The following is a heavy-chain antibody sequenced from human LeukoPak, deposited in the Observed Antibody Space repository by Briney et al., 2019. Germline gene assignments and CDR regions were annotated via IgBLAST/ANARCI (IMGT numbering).Heavy chain of an antibody. CDR3: AAEDGGSNWFDP. V-gene: IGHV4-59*01. CDR2: VHYSGST. D-gene: IGHD3-16*01. J-gene: IGHJ5*02. Sequence: SETLSLTCTVSGGSISSYYWSWIRQPPGKGLEWIAYVHYSGSTNYNPSLKSRVTISVDTSKNQFSLKLNSMTAADTAVYYCAAEDGGSNWFDPWGQGTLVTVSS. CDR1: GGSISSYY.